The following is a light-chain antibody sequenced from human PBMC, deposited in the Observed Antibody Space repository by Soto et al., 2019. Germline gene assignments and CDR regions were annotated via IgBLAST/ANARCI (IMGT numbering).Light chain of an antibody. Sequence: QSALTQPACVSGSHGQSITISCTGTSSDVGGYNYVSWYQQHPGKAPKLMIYDVSNRPSGVSNRFSGSKSGNTASLTISGLQAEDEADYYCSSYTSSNTYVIFGGGTKLTAL. CDR2: DVS. V-gene: IGLV2-14*01. CDR3: SSYTSSNTYVI. CDR1: SSDVGGYNY. J-gene: IGLJ2*01.